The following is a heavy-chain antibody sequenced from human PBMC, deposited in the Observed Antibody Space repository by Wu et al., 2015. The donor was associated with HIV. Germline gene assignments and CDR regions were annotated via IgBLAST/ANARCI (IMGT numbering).Heavy chain of an antibody. V-gene: IGHV1-69*12. Sequence: QVQLVQSGAEVKKPGSSVKVSCKPSGGTFRNYAINWVRQAPGQGPEWMGGIIPIFGPANYAQKFRGRLTLTADESTRTAYMELSTLRSEDTAMYYCTRQAHNYDSSAYRSFDIWGQGQWSSSLQ. D-gene: IGHD3-22*01. CDR1: GGTFRNYA. CDR3: TRQAHNYDSSAYRSFDI. J-gene: IGHJ3*02. CDR2: IIPIFGPA.